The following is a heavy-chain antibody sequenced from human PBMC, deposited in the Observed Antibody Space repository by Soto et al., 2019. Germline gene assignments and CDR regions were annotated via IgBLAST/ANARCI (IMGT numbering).Heavy chain of an antibody. CDR3: ARGPVETCSSWYFFRY. CDR1: GYTFTSYG. V-gene: IGHV1-18*01. Sequence: ASVKVSCKASGYTFTSYGISWVRQAPGQGLEWMGWISAYNGKTNYAQKLQGRVTMTTDTSTSTAYMELSSLRSEDTAVYYCARGPVETCSSWYFFRYWGQGTMVTF. D-gene: IGHD6-13*01. CDR2: ISAYNGKT. J-gene: IGHJ4*02.